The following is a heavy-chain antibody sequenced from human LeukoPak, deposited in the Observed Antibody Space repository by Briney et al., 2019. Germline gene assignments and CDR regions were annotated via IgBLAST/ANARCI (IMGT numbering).Heavy chain of an antibody. D-gene: IGHD3-3*01. CDR3: ARDLFDFWSGSPDY. V-gene: IGHV1-18*01. CDR1: GYTFTSYG. CDR2: ISAYNGNT. Sequence: GASVKVSCKASGYTFTSYGISWVRQAPGQGLEWMGRISAYNGNTNYAQKLQGRVTMTTDTSTSTAYMELRSLRSDDTAVYYCARDLFDFWSGSPDYWGQGTLVTVSS. J-gene: IGHJ4*02.